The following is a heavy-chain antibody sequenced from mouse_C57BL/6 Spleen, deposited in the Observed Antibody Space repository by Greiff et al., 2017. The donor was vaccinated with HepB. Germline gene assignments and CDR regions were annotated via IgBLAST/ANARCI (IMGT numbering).Heavy chain of an antibody. CDR1: GYTFTSYG. CDR2: IYPRSGNT. V-gene: IGHV1-81*01. J-gene: IGHJ2*01. Sequence: QVQLQQSGAELARPGASVKLSCKASGYTFTSYGISWVKQRTGQGLEWIGEIYPRSGNTYYNEKFKGKATLTADKSSSTAYMELRSLTSEDSAVYFCARCSYSNHYFDYWGQGTTPTVSS. CDR3: ARCSYSNHYFDY. D-gene: IGHD2-5*01.